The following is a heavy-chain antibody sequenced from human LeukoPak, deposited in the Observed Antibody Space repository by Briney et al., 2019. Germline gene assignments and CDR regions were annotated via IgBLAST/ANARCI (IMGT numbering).Heavy chain of an antibody. V-gene: IGHV3-74*01. CDR1: GFTFSPAW. Sequence: GRSLSLSCAASGFTFSPAWMHWVRHAPGMGLEWVSRSNGDGTDTIYADSVKGRFTISRDNAKNTLYLQMNSLRAEDTAVYYCTRDSHGGVDYWGQGTLVTVSS. J-gene: IGHJ4*02. CDR3: TRDSHGGVDY. D-gene: IGHD3-10*01. CDR2: SNGDGTDT.